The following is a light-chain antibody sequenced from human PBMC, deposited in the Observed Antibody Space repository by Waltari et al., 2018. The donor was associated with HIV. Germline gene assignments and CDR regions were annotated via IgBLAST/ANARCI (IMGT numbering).Light chain of an antibody. Sequence: DIQLTQSLSSLSSHVGVRVTISCRASQDISTYLAWYQQKPGEAPKLLIHGASTSPRGVTSRFSGSGYVTDFALTTNNRRPEDFAIYYCQQLHSFPLIFGGGTKVE. CDR2: GAS. V-gene: IGKV1-9*01. CDR3: QQLHSFPLI. J-gene: IGKJ4*01. CDR1: QDISTY.